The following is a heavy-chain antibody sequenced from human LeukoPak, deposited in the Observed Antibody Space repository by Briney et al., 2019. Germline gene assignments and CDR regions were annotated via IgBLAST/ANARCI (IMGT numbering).Heavy chain of an antibody. CDR2: IKQDGSEK. D-gene: IGHD6-19*01. V-gene: IGHV3-7*01. CDR1: GFTFSSSY. J-gene: IGHJ3*02. CDR3: ARQIAVAAFDI. Sequence: GGSLRLSGAVSGFTFSSSYMNWVRQAPGKGLEWVANIKQDGSEKYYVDSVKGRFTISRDNAKNSLYLQMNSLRAEDTAVYYCARQIAVAAFDIWGQGTMVTVSS.